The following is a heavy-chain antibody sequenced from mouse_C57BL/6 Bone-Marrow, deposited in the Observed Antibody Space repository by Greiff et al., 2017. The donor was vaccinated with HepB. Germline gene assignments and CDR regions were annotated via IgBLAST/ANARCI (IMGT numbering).Heavy chain of an antibody. CDR1: GYTFTSYW. D-gene: IGHD2-12*01. CDR2: IDPSDSYT. V-gene: IGHV1-69*01. Sequence: QVQLQQPGAELVMPGASVKLSCKASGYTFTSYWMHWVKQRPGQGLEWIGEIDPSDSYTNYNQKFKGKSTLTVDKSSSTAYMQLSSLTSEDSAVYYCARRSYLYFDYWGQGTTLTVSS. CDR3: ARRSYLYFDY. J-gene: IGHJ2*01.